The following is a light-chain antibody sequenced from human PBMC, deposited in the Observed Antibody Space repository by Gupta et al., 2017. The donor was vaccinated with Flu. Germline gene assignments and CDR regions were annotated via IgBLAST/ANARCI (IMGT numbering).Light chain of an antibody. Sequence: EILLTQPPGTLSLSSGERATLSCRASQSVSSSYLAWYQQKPGQAPRLLIYGASSRATGIPDRFSGSGSGTDFTLTISRLEPEDFAVYYCQQYGSSPLLTFGGGTKVEIK. CDR1: QSVSSSY. CDR3: QQYGSSPLLT. V-gene: IGKV3-20*01. J-gene: IGKJ4*01. CDR2: GAS.